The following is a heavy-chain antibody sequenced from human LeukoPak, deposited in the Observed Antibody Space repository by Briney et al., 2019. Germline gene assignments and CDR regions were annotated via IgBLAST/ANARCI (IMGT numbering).Heavy chain of an antibody. V-gene: IGHV3-23*01. J-gene: IGHJ4*02. CDR3: AKAGGDYEGGYFDY. CDR1: GFTFSSYA. Sequence: TGGSLRLSCAASGFTFSSYAMSWVRQAPGKGLEWVSAISGSGGSTYYADSVKGRFTISRDNSKNTLYLQMNSLRAEDTAVYYCAKAGGDYEGGYFDYWGQGTLVTVSS. CDR2: ISGSGGST. D-gene: IGHD4-17*01.